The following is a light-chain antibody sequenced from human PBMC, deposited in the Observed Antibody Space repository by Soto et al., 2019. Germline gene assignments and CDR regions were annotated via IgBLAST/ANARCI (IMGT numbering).Light chain of an antibody. CDR3: QQRTKWLFT. J-gene: IGKJ3*01. CDR1: QSVRMS. V-gene: IGKV3-11*01. CDR2: DAS. Sequence: EIVLTQSPATLSLSPGERATLSCRASQSVRMSLAWYQQKPGQAPRLLIFDASNRVTGIPARFSGSGSGTDFTITISSLEPEDVAVYYCQQRTKWLFTFGPGTRVDLK.